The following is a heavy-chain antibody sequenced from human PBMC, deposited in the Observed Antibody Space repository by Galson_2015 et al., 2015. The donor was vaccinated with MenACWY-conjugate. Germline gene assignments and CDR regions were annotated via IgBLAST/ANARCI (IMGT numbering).Heavy chain of an antibody. CDR1: GGTFSSYA. CDR3: ARMDIVVVPAARDHYYYYGMDV. V-gene: IGHV1-69*13. Sequence: SVKVSCKASGGTFSSYAISWVRQAPGQGLEWMGGIIPIFGTANYAQKFQGRVTITADESTSTAYMELSSLRSEDTAVYYCARMDIVVVPAARDHYYYYGMDVWGQGTTVTVSS. J-gene: IGHJ6*02. CDR2: IIPIFGTA. D-gene: IGHD2-2*03.